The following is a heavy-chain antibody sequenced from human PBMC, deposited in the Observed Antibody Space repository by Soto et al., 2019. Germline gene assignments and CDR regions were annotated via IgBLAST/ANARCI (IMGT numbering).Heavy chain of an antibody. D-gene: IGHD3-16*02. CDR3: ARGNDYVWGSYRYSDAFDI. Sequence: QVQLVQSGAEVKKPGASVKVSCKASGYTFTSYGISWVRQAPGQGLEWMGWISAYNGNTNYAQKLQGRVTMTTDTSTSTAYMELRSPGSDDTAVYYCARGNDYVWGSYRYSDAFDIWGQGTMVTVSS. CDR1: GYTFTSYG. V-gene: IGHV1-18*01. J-gene: IGHJ3*02. CDR2: ISAYNGNT.